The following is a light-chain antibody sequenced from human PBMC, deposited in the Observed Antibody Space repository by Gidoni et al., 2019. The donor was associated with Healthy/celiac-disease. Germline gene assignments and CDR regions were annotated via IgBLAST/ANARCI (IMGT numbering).Light chain of an antibody. CDR2: GKN. V-gene: IGLV3-19*01. J-gene: IGLJ2*01. Sequence: SELTQDSAVSVALGQTVRITCQGDSLRSYDASWYQQKPGQAPVLVIYGKNTRPSGIPDRFSGSSSGNTASLTITGAQAEDEADYYCNSRDSSGNHVVFGGGTKLTVL. CDR3: NSRDSSGNHVV. CDR1: SLRSYD.